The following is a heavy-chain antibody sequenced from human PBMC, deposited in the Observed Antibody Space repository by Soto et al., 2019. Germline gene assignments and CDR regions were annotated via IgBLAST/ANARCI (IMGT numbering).Heavy chain of an antibody. J-gene: IGHJ4*02. Sequence: GCSLRLSCAAPGSSFDDYAMHWVRQAPGKGLEWVSLISWDGGRTYYADSVRGRFIVSRDSSKNSLYLQMSSLRVEDTALYYCAKGVCSGSTTSCYTRLDFWGQGALVTGSS. CDR3: AKGVCSGSTTSCYTRLDF. D-gene: IGHD2-2*02. V-gene: IGHV3-43D*04. CDR1: GSSFDDYA. CDR2: ISWDGGRT.